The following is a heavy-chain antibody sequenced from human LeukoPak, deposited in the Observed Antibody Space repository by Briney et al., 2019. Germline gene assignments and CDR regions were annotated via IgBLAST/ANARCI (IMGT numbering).Heavy chain of an antibody. D-gene: IGHD2-2*01. J-gene: IGHJ4*02. CDR2: ISGSSSYI. CDR1: GFTFGDYA. CDR3: ARGCGSSTSCYVLGY. V-gene: IGHV3-21*01. Sequence: GGSLRLSCAASGFTFGDYAMHWVRQAPGKGLEWVSSISGSSSYIYYADSVKGRFTISRDNAKNSLYLQMNSLRAEDTAVYYCARGCGSSTSCYVLGYWGQGTLVTVSS.